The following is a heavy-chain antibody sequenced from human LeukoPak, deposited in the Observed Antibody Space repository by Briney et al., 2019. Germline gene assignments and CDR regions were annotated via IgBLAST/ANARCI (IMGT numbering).Heavy chain of an antibody. Sequence: GGPLRLSCAASGFTFSDYVMTWVRQGPEKGLEWVSSISGNGGSTYYADSIKGRFTISRDNSKNTLHLQMNSLRAEDTAVYYCAKYWGSGTPFDPWGQGTLVTVSS. D-gene: IGHD6-25*01. CDR3: AKYWGSGTPFDP. CDR2: ISGNGGST. V-gene: IGHV3-23*01. CDR1: GFTFSDYV. J-gene: IGHJ5*02.